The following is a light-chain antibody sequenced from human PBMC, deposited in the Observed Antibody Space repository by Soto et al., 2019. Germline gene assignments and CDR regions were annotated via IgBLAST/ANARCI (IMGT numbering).Light chain of an antibody. J-gene: IGKJ4*01. CDR1: PYVGTD. Sequence: EIVLTQSAATLPLSAGERTTLSCRDSPYVGTDLAWYQQKPGQAPRLPTYDPSTRATGIPARFSGSGSGTDVTLSISTLEPEDFAGYYCQQRHTWPLTVGGETKVDIK. CDR2: DPS. CDR3: QQRHTWPLT. V-gene: IGKV3-11*01.